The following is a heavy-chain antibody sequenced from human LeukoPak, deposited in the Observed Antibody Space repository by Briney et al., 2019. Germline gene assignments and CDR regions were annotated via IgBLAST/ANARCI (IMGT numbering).Heavy chain of an antibody. J-gene: IGHJ4*02. Sequence: GGSLRLSCAASGFTFSSYSMNWVRQAPGKGLERVSYISSSSSTIYYADSVKGRFTISRDNAKNSLYLQMNSLRAEDTAVYYCAREGGDNWNDFFDYWGQGTLVTVSS. D-gene: IGHD1-1*01. CDR1: GFTFSSYS. V-gene: IGHV3-48*04. CDR2: ISSSSSTI. CDR3: AREGGDNWNDFFDY.